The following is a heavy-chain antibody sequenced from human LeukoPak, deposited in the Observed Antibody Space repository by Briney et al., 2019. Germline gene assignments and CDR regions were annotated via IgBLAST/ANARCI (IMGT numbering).Heavy chain of an antibody. CDR3: ARGGVPAAADY. J-gene: IGHJ4*02. Sequence: PGGSLRLSCAPSVFTFRNYWMVWFRQAPEKGLVWVSRIDNDGTNSFYADSVKGRFTISRDNAKNTLFLQMTSLRAEDTAVYYCARGGVPAAADYWGQGTLVTVSS. CDR2: IDNDGTNS. D-gene: IGHD6-13*01. V-gene: IGHV3-74*01. CDR1: VFTFRNYW.